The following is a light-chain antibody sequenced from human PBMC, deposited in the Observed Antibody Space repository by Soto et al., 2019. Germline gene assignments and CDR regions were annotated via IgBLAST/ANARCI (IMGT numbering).Light chain of an antibody. CDR2: EVN. CDR1: TSDIGGYNY. V-gene: IGLV2-8*01. Sequence: QSVLTQPPSASGSPGQSVAISSTGTTSDIGGYNYVSWYQQHPGKAPKLMIYEVNKRPSGVPDRFSGSKSGNTASLTVSGLQAEDEADYYCSSHGGNSPYVFGTGTKVTVL. CDR3: SSHGGNSPYV. J-gene: IGLJ1*01.